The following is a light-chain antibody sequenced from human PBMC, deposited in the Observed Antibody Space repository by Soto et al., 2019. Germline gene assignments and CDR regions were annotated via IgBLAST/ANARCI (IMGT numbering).Light chain of an antibody. CDR2: AAS. J-gene: IGKJ1*01. CDR1: QTISTY. Sequence: DIQMTQSPSSLSASVRDRVTITCLASQTISTYLNWYQQKPGKAPKLLISAASSLQSGVPSRFSGSGSGTDFTLTNSSLQPEDFATYYCQQSFGTPRTFGQGTKVEIK. CDR3: QQSFGTPRT. V-gene: IGKV1-39*01.